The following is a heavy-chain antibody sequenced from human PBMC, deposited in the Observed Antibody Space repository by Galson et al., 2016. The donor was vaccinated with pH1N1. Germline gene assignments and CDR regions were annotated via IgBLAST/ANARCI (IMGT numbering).Heavy chain of an antibody. J-gene: IGHJ3*02. CDR3: ARDVRTYYISWTDAFDI. Sequence: SVKVSCKVSGGPFKTYTFSWVRQAPGQGLEWMARIIPMFGTTKYAQNFQDRVTITADESTGTVYMELNSLTSGDTAVYYCARDVRTYYISWTDAFDIWGQGTMVIVSS. V-gene: IGHV1-69*13. CDR1: GGPFKTYT. D-gene: IGHD3-10*01. CDR2: IIPMFGTT.